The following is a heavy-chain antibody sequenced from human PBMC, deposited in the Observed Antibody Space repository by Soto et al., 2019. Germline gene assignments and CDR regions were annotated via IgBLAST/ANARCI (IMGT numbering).Heavy chain of an antibody. J-gene: IGHJ4*02. CDR1: GFTFSNCV. CDR3: ANGLLSGRWYAAD. Sequence: EVHLLESGGALVHPGESLRLSCETSGFTFSNCVMTWVRQAPGKGLEWVTVITKSGDTDYADSVQGRFTIPRDNSKSTVYLQMNSLRAEDTAVYYCANGLLSGRWYAADGGQRSRVTVSS. CDR2: ITKSGDT. D-gene: IGHD6-13*01. V-gene: IGHV3-23*01.